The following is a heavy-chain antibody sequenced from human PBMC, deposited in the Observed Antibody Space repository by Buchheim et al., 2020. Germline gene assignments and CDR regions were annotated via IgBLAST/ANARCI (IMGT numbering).Heavy chain of an antibody. CDR3: ARGIQFYYYGMDV. J-gene: IGHJ6*02. D-gene: IGHD5-18*01. CDR2: ISTSGSAI. V-gene: IGHV3-48*03. CDR1: GFIFSSYE. Sequence: EVQLVESGGGLVQPGGSLRLSCAASGFIFSSYELNWVRQAPGKGLEWVSYISTSGSAIYYAESVKGRFTISRDNAKNSLYLQMNSLRAEDTAVYYCARGIQFYYYGMDVWGQGTT.